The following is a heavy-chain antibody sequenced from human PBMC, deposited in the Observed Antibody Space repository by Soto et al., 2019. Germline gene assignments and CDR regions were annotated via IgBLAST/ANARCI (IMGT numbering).Heavy chain of an antibody. Sequence: GGSLRLSCVASGFTFSSYSMNWVRQAPGEGLEWVSSISPTSNYIYYAHSVKGRFTISRDNAKNSLYLQMNSLRADDTAVYYCAKENNWNYAPHGLDYWGQGTLVTVSS. CDR1: GFTFSSYS. J-gene: IGHJ4*02. D-gene: IGHD1-7*01. V-gene: IGHV3-21*01. CDR2: ISPTSNYI. CDR3: AKENNWNYAPHGLDY.